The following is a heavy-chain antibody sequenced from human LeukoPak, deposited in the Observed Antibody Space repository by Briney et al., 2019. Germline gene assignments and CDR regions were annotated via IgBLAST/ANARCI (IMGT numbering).Heavy chain of an antibody. J-gene: IGHJ4*02. CDR3: ARDLSGVAGYTYGRGIDY. CDR1: GFTVRNAW. Sequence: AGGSLRLSCAASGFTVRNAWMSWVRQAPGKGLEWVANIKKDGSEKYYVDSVKGRFTISRDNAKTSLYLQMNSLRAEDTAVYYCARDLSGVAGYTYGRGIDYWGQGTLVTVSS. CDR2: IKKDGSEK. D-gene: IGHD5-18*01. V-gene: IGHV3-7*01.